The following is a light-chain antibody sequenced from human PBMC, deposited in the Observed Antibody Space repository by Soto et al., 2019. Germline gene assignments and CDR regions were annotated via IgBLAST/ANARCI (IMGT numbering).Light chain of an antibody. V-gene: IGKV3D-15*01. CDR3: QQYNNWPPIT. CDR2: GAS. Sequence: EIVLTQSPATLSVSPVERAALSCRASQSVSSSLAWYQQKPGQAPRLLIYGASTRATGIPARFSGSGSGTEFTHTISSLQSEDFAAYYCQQYNNWPPITFGQGTRLEIK. CDR1: QSVSSS. J-gene: IGKJ5*01.